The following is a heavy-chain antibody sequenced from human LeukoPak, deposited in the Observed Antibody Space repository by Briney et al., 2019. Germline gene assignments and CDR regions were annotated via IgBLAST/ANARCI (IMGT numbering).Heavy chain of an antibody. Sequence: SETLSLTCTVSGGSISSSSYYWGWIRQPPGKGLEWIGSIYYSGSTYYNPSLKSRVTISVDTSKNQFSLKLSSVTAADTAVYYCAREAFGYSYGYDYWGQGTLVTVSS. CDR2: IYYSGST. J-gene: IGHJ4*02. D-gene: IGHD5-18*01. V-gene: IGHV4-39*02. CDR1: GGSISSSSYY. CDR3: AREAFGYSYGYDY.